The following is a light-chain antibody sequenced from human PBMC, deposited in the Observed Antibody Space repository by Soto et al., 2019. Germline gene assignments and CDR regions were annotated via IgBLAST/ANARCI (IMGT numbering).Light chain of an antibody. V-gene: IGKV3-20*01. Sequence: EIVLTQSPGTLSLSPGERATLSCRASQSVSSSYLAWYQQKPGQAPRLLIYGASSRATGIPDRFSGSGSGTDFTLTISRLEAEDFAVYYCQQYGSSLGFTFGPGTKVDIK. CDR1: QSVSSSY. CDR3: QQYGSSLGFT. CDR2: GAS. J-gene: IGKJ3*01.